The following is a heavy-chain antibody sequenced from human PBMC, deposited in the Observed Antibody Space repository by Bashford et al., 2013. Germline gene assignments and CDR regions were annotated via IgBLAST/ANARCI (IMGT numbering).Heavy chain of an antibody. CDR2: INPNRGDT. V-gene: IGHV1-2*02. Sequence: WVRQAPGQGLEWMGWINPNRGDTNYAQKFQDRVTMTRDTSFSTAYMELSRLTSDDTAVYYCARDSIDLRTHYLDFWGLGSLVTVSS. CDR3: ARDSIDLRTHYLDF. J-gene: IGHJ4*02. D-gene: IGHD3/OR15-3a*01.